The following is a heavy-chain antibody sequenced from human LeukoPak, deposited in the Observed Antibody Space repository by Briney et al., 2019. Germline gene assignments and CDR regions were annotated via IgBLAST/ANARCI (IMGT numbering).Heavy chain of an antibody. CDR2: INHSGST. J-gene: IGHJ6*03. CDR3: ARGCRYGSGRRAYYYYYYMDV. D-gene: IGHD3-10*01. V-gene: IGHV4-34*01. CDR1: GGSFSGYY. Sequence: KPSETLSLTCAVYGGSFSGYYWSWIRQPPGKGLEWIGEINHSGSTNYNPSLKSRVTISVDTSKNQFSLKLSSVTAADTAVYYCARGCRYGSGRRAYYYYYYMDVWGKGTMVTISS.